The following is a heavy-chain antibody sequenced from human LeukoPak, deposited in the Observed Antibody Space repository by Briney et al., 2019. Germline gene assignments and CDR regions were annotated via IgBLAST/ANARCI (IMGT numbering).Heavy chain of an antibody. Sequence: SVKVSCKASGGTFSSHVFSWVRQAPGQGLEWMGGIIPIFGTANYAQKFQGRVTITADKSTSTAYMELSSLRSGDTAVYYCARRGYYYYMDVWGKGTTVTVSS. CDR3: ARRGYYYYMDV. J-gene: IGHJ6*03. CDR1: GGTFSSHV. D-gene: IGHD5-12*01. CDR2: IIPIFGTA. V-gene: IGHV1-69*06.